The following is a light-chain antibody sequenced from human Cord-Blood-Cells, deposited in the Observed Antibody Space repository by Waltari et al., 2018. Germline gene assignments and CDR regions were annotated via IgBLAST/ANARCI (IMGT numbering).Light chain of an antibody. J-gene: IGLJ1*01. Sequence: VSGSPGQSVTISCTGTSSDVGSYNRVSWYQQPPGTAPKLMIYEVSNRPSGVPDRFSGSKSGNTASLTISGLQAEDEADYYCSSYTSSSTYVFGTGTKVTVL. CDR1: SSDVGSYNR. CDR3: SSYTSSSTYV. CDR2: EVS. V-gene: IGLV2-18*02.